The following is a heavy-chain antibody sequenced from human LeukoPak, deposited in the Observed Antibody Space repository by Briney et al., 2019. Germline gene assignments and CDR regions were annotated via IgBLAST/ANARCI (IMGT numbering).Heavy chain of an antibody. D-gene: IGHD2-15*01. Sequence: GESLKISCKGSGYSFTSYWIGWVRQMPGKGLEWMGIIYPGDSDTRYSPSFQGQVTITADKSISTAYLQWSSLKASDTAIYYCARDGLGYCSGGSCFGGGDYYYGMDVWGQGTTVTVSS. J-gene: IGHJ6*02. CDR1: GYSFTSYW. CDR2: IYPGDSDT. CDR3: ARDGLGYCSGGSCFGGGDYYYGMDV. V-gene: IGHV5-51*01.